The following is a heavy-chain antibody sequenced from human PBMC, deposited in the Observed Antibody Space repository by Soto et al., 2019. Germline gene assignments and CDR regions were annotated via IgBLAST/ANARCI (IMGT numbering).Heavy chain of an antibody. J-gene: IGHJ3*02. Sequence: EVQLVESGGGLIQPGGSLRLSCAASGFTVSSNYMSWVRQAPGKGLEWVSVIYSGGSTYYADSVKGRFTISRDNSKNTLYVQMNSLRAEDTAVYYCARNYDSTAGGAFDIWGQGTMVTVSS. V-gene: IGHV3-53*01. CDR3: ARNYDSTAGGAFDI. CDR1: GFTVSSNY. D-gene: IGHD3-22*01. CDR2: IYSGGST.